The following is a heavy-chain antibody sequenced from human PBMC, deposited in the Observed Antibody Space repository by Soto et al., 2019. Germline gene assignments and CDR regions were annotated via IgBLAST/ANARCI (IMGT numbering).Heavy chain of an antibody. CDR3: AKTAGTADSSGWYQGLDYGMDV. CDR2: ISGSGGST. D-gene: IGHD6-19*01. CDR1: GFTFSSYA. Sequence: GGSLRLSCAASGFTFSSYAMSWVRQAPGKGLEWVSAISGSGGSTYYADSVKGRFTISRDNSKNTLYLQMNSLRAEDTAVYYCAKTAGTADSSGWYQGLDYGMDVWGQGTTVTVSS. J-gene: IGHJ6*02. V-gene: IGHV3-23*01.